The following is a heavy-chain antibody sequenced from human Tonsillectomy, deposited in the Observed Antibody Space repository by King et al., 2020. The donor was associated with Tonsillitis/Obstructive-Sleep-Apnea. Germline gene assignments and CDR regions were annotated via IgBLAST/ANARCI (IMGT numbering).Heavy chain of an antibody. V-gene: IGHV4-59*01. Sequence: QLQESGPGLVKPSETLSLTCTVSGGSISSYYWSWIRQPPGKGLECIGYFYYSGSTNYSPSLKSRVTISADTSKNQFSLKLSSVTAADTAVYYCAREEPGMDAFDIWGQGTMVSVSS. D-gene: IGHD1-14*01. J-gene: IGHJ3*02. CDR1: GGSISSYY. CDR2: FYYSGST. CDR3: AREEPGMDAFDI.